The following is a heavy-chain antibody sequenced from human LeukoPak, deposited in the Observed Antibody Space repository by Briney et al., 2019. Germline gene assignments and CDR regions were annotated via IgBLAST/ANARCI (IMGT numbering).Heavy chain of an antibody. J-gene: IGHJ4*02. Sequence: ASVKVSCKASGYTFTSYYMHWVRQAPGQGPEWMGIINPSGGSTSYAQKFQGRVTMTRDTSTSTVYMELSSLRSEDTAVYYCARSGIAARPEDYWGQGTLVTVSS. CDR2: INPSGGST. CDR3: ARSGIAARPEDY. V-gene: IGHV1-46*01. CDR1: GYTFTSYY. D-gene: IGHD6-6*01.